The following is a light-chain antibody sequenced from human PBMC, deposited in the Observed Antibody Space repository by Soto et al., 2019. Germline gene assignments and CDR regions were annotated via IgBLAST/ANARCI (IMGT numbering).Light chain of an antibody. J-gene: IGKJ2*01. CDR2: KAS. Sequence: DIPMTQSPSTLSASVGDRVTITCRASQSINTWLAWYQQKPGKAPKLLIYKASSLGSGVPSRFSGSGSGTDFTLTISSRQPDDFAIYYCQQYNSHSSYTFGQGTKLEIK. CDR3: QQYNSHSSYT. CDR1: QSINTW. V-gene: IGKV1-5*03.